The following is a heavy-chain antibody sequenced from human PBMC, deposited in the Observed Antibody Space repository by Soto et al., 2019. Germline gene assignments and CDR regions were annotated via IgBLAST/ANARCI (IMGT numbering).Heavy chain of an antibody. CDR1: GGTFSSYA. V-gene: IGHV1-69*13. CDR3: ARDRGRDGYNYFDY. CDR2: IIPIFGTA. Sequence: SVKVSCKASGGTFSSYAISWVRQAPGQGLEWVGGIIPIFGTANYAQKFQGRVTITADESTSTAYMELSSLRSEDTAVYYCARDRGRDGYNYFDYWGQGTLVTVSS. D-gene: IGHD5-12*01. J-gene: IGHJ4*02.